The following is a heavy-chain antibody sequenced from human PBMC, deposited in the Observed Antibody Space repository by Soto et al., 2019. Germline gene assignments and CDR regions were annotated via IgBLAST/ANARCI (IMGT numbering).Heavy chain of an antibody. D-gene: IGHD2-2*02. J-gene: IGHJ6*02. Sequence: PGESLKISCAASGFTFSSYAMHWVRQAPGKGLEWVAVISYDGSNKYYADSVKGRFTISRDNSKNTLYLQMNSLRAEDTAVYYCARNLDCSSTSCYTDRHGMDVWGQGTTVTVSS. CDR1: GFTFSSYA. CDR3: ARNLDCSSTSCYTDRHGMDV. CDR2: ISYDGSNK. V-gene: IGHV3-30-3*01.